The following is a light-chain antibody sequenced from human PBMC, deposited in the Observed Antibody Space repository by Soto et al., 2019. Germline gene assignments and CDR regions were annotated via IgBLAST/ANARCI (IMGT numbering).Light chain of an antibody. CDR2: DVS. J-gene: IGLJ1*01. Sequence: QSVLTQPRSVSGSPGQSVTISCTGTSSDVGGYNYVSWYQQYSGKAPKVMIYDVSKRPSGVPDRFSGSKSGNTASLTISGLQAEDEADYYCCSYAGTNTFVFGTGTKLTVL. V-gene: IGLV2-11*01. CDR3: CSYAGTNTFV. CDR1: SSDVGGYNY.